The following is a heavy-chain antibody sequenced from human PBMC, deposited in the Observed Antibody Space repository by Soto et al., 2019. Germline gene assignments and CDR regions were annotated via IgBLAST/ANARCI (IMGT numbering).Heavy chain of an antibody. J-gene: IGHJ6*02. Sequence: SETLSLTCTVSGGSISSYYWSWIRQPPGKGLEWIGYIYYSGSTNYNPSLKSRVTISVDTSKNQFSLKLSSVTAADTAVYYCARGWLRLKNYYYYGMDVWGQGTTVTVS. D-gene: IGHD5-12*01. CDR3: ARGWLRLKNYYYYGMDV. CDR1: GGSISSYY. CDR2: IYYSGST. V-gene: IGHV4-59*01.